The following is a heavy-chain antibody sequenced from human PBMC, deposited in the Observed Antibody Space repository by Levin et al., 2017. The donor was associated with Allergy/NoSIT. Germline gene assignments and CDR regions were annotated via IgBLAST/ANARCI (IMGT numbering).Heavy chain of an antibody. CDR3: ARGKTGYSSGWYAGSLAP. CDR1: RNTFSNYA. CDR2: IIPFFHTT. Sequence: SVKVSCKTSRNTFSNYAISWVRQVPGQGLEWMGGIIPFFHTTNYAQNFQGRLTITADDSTSTAYMQLSSLRSEDTGMYYCARGKTGYSSGWYAGSLAPWGQGTLVTVSS. V-gene: IGHV1-69*13. D-gene: IGHD6-19*01. J-gene: IGHJ5*02.